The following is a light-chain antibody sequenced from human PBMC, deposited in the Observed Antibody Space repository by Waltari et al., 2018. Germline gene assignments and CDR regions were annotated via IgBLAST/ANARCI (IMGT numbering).Light chain of an antibody. Sequence: DIVMTQSPDSLAVSLGERATINCKSSQSVLYSSNHKNYLAWYQQKPGQPPKLLMYWASTRESGVPDRFSGSGSGTDFTLTISSLQAEDVAVYYCQQYYSTPRAFGQGTKVEIK. V-gene: IGKV4-1*01. CDR1: QSVLYSSNHKNY. CDR2: WAS. J-gene: IGKJ1*01. CDR3: QQYYSTPRA.